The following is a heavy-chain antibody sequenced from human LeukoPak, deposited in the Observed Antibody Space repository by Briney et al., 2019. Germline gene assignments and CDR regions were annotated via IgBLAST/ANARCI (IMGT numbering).Heavy chain of an antibody. CDR3: ARDGTRYCSSTSCYTHYYYYMDV. D-gene: IGHD2-2*02. V-gene: IGHV1-69*04. CDR2: IIPIFGIA. CDR1: GGTFSSYA. Sequence: GASVKVSCKASGGTFSSYAISWVRQAPGQGLEWMGRIIPIFGIANYAQKFQGRVTITADKSTSTAYMELSSLRSEDTAVYYCARDGTRYCSSTSCYTHYYYYMDVWGKGPRSPSP. J-gene: IGHJ6*03.